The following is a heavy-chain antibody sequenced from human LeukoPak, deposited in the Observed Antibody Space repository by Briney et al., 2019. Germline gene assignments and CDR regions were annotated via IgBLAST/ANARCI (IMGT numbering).Heavy chain of an antibody. CDR1: GGSISSYY. D-gene: IGHD3-9*01. CDR2: IYTSGST. V-gene: IGHV4-4*09. J-gene: IGHJ3*02. Sequence: SETLSLTCTVSGGSISSYYWSWIRQPPGKGLEWIGYIYTSGSTNYNPSLKSRVTISVDTSKNQSSLKLSSVTAADTAVYYCACSLRYFDWLLPNDAFDIWGQGTMVTVSS. CDR3: ACSLRYFDWLLPNDAFDI.